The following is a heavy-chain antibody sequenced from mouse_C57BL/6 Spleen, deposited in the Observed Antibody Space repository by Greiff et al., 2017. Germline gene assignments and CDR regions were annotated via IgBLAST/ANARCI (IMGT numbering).Heavy chain of an antibody. V-gene: IGHV1-53*01. CDR2: INPSNGGT. Sequence: QVQLQPPGTELVKPGASVKLSCKASGYTFTSYWMHWVKQRPGQGLEWIGNINPSNGGTNYNEKFKSKATLTVDKSSSTAYMQLSSLTSEDSAVYYCARSGMGDRGFAYWGQGTLVTVSA. CDR1: GYTFTSYW. J-gene: IGHJ3*01. D-gene: IGHD2-10*02. CDR3: ARSGMGDRGFAY.